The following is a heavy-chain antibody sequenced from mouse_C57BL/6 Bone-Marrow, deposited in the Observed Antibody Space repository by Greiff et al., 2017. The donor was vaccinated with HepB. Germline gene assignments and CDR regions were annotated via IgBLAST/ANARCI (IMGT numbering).Heavy chain of an antibody. V-gene: IGHV1-55*01. D-gene: IGHD2-1*01. Sequence: VQLQQPGAELVKPGASVKMSCKASGYTFTSYWITWVKQRPGQGLEWIGDIYPGSGSTNYNEKFKSKATLTVDTSSSTAYMQLSSLTSEDSAVYYCARGGNYQYYFDYRGQGTTLTVAS. CDR2: IYPGSGST. J-gene: IGHJ2*01. CDR1: GYTFTSYW. CDR3: ARGGNYQYYFDY.